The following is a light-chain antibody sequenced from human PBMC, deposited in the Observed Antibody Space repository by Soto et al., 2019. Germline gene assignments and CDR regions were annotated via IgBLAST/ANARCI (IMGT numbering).Light chain of an antibody. CDR2: EVS. CDR1: SNDVGSYDR. CDR3: ASYTSTNTLM. J-gene: IGLJ3*02. V-gene: IGLV2-14*01. Sequence: QSALTQTASVSGSPGQSITISCTGTSNDVGSYDRVSWYQHHPGGAPKLIISEVSNRPSGVPDRFSGSKSGNLASLTISGLQADDEGYYYCASYTSTNTLMFGGGTKLTVL.